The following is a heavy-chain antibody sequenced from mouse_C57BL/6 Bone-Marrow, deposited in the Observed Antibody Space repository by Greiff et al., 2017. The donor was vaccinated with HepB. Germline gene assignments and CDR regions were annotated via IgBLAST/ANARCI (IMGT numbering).Heavy chain of an antibody. CDR2: INPNNGGT. J-gene: IGHJ2*01. V-gene: IGHV1-26*01. CDR1: GYTFTDYY. Sequence: EVQLQQSGPELVKPGASVKISCKASGYTFTDYYMNWVKQSHGKSLEWIGDINPNNGGTSYNQKFKGKATLTVDKSSSTAYMELRSLTSEDSAVYYCARERPIYYGNYGDYWGQGTTLTVSS. CDR3: ARERPIYYGNYGDY. D-gene: IGHD2-1*01.